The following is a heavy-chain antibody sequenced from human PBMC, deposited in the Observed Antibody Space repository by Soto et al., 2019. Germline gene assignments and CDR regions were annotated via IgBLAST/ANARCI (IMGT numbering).Heavy chain of an antibody. V-gene: IGHV1-69*05. CDR2: IIPIFGTA. J-gene: IGHJ2*01. D-gene: IGHD5-12*01. CDR1: GGTFSSYT. Sequence: QVQLVQSGAEVKKPGSSVTVSCKASGGTFSSYTISWVRQAPGQGLEWMGGIIPIFGTANYAQKFQGRVTXPXXXSXTSAYMELSSLRSEGTAVYYCARGNHRWLQLWYFDLWGRGTLVTVSS. CDR3: ARGNHRWLQLWYFDL.